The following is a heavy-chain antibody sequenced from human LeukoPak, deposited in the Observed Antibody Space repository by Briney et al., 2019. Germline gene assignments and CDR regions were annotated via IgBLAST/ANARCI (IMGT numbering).Heavy chain of an antibody. Sequence: SETLSLTCAVYGGSFSGYYWSWIRQPPGKGLEWIGEINHSGSTNYNPSLKSRVTISVDTSKNQFSLKLSSVTAADTAVYYCARQGYCSGGSCYSSGGIALDIWSQGTMVTVSS. V-gene: IGHV4-34*01. CDR1: GGSFSGYY. J-gene: IGHJ3*02. D-gene: IGHD2-15*01. CDR3: ARQGYCSGGSCYSSGGIALDI. CDR2: INHSGST.